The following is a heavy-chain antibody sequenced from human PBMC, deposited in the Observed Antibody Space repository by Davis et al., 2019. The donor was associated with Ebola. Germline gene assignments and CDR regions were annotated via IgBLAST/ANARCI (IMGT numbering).Heavy chain of an antibody. Sequence: SVKVSCKASGGTFSNYAINWVRQAPGQGLEWVGGIIPIFGSANYAQKFQGRVTITADESTSTAYMELSSPRSEDTAVYYCASSITIFGVVISGHMDVWGKGTTVTVSS. D-gene: IGHD3-3*01. CDR2: IIPIFGSA. CDR1: GGTFSNYA. V-gene: IGHV1-69*13. CDR3: ASSITIFGVVISGHMDV. J-gene: IGHJ6*03.